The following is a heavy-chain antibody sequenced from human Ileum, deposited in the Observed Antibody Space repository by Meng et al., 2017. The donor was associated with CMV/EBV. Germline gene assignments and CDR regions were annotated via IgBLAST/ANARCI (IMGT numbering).Heavy chain of an antibody. CDR3: AKVSLPGAHYGPLDY. D-gene: IGHD4-17*01. CDR2: IRNRADSLAA. CDR1: FTFSDYY. J-gene: IGHJ4*02. V-gene: IGHV3-72*01. Sequence: FTFSDYYMDWVRQAPGKGLEWVGRIRNRADSLAAECAASVKGRFTIARDDSTNSLYLQMNNLKIEDTAVYFCAKVSLPGAHYGPLDYWGQGTLVTVSS.